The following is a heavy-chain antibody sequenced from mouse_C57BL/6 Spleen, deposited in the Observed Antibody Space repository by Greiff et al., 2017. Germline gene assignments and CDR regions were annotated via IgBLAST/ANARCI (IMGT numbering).Heavy chain of an antibody. Sequence: VQLQQPWAALVMPGASVRLCCKASSCPFTRSWMPWVKKRPGQGLEWIGEIDPSDSYTNYNQKFKGKSTLTVDKSSSTAYMQLSSLTSEDSAVYYCARHGKVSLWDTWGQGTTPPVSS. V-gene: IGHV1-69*01. CDR2: IDPSDSYT. CDR1: SCPFTRSW. CDR3: ARHGKVSLWDT. D-gene: IGHD2-1*01. J-gene: IGHJ2*01.